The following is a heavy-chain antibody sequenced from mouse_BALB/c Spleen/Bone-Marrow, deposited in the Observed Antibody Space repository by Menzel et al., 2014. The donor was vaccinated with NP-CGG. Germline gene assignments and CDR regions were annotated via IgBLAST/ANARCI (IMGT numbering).Heavy chain of an antibody. D-gene: IGHD1-1*01. CDR3: AREREITTVVAGDWYFDV. Sequence: QVQLQQSGAELVRPGASVKLSCKASGYSFTSYWMNWVKQRPGQGLEWIGMIHPSDSETRLNQKFKDKATLTVDKSSSTAYMQLSSPTSGDSAVCYCAREREITTVVAGDWYFDVWGAGTTVTVSS. J-gene: IGHJ1*01. CDR1: GYSFTSYW. V-gene: IGHV1S82*01. CDR2: IHPSDSET.